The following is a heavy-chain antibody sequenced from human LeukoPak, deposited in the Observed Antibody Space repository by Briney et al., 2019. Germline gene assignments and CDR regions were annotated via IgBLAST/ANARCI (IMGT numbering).Heavy chain of an antibody. Sequence: GGSLRLSCAASGFAFKNAWMSWVRQAPGKGLEWVSAISGSGGSTYYADSVKGRFTISRDNSKNTLYLQMNSLRAEDTAVYYCAKDADYGDYGGGYFDYWGQGTLVTVSS. J-gene: IGHJ4*02. V-gene: IGHV3-23*01. CDR3: AKDADYGDYGGGYFDY. CDR1: GFAFKNAW. D-gene: IGHD4-17*01. CDR2: ISGSGGST.